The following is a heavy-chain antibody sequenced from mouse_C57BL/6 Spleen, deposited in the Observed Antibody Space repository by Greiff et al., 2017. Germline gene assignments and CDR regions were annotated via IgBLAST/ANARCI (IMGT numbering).Heavy chain of an antibody. CDR1: GYSFTDYN. V-gene: IGHV1-39*01. J-gene: IGHJ4*01. CDR2: INPNYGTT. CDR3: ARSPGGREGAMDY. D-gene: IGHD1-1*02. Sequence: EVKLVESGPELVKPGASVKISCKASGYSFTDYNMNWVKQSNGKSLEWLGVINPNYGTTSYNQKFKGKATLTVDQSSSTAYMQLNSLTSEDAAVYDCARSPGGREGAMDYWGQGTSVTVSS.